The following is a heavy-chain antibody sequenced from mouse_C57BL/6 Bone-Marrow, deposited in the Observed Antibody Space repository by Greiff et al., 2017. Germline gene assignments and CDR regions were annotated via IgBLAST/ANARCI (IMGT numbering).Heavy chain of an antibody. CDR1: GFTFSSYA. D-gene: IGHD2-2*01. V-gene: IGHV5-4*03. J-gene: IGHJ4*01. CDR3: ARVGVYYGDDGYAMDY. Sequence: EVKLVESGGGLVKPGGSLKLSCAASGFTFSSYAMSWVRQTPEKRLEWVATISDGGSYTYYPDNVKGRFTISRDNAKNNLYLQMSHLKSEDTAMYYCARVGVYYGDDGYAMDYWGQGTSVTVSS. CDR2: ISDGGSYT.